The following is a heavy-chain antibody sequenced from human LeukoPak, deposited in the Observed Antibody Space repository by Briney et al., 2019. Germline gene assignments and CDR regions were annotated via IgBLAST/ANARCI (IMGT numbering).Heavy chain of an antibody. CDR3: ARKGGATTYGYYYYYMDV. CDR2: IKQDGSEK. D-gene: IGHD1-26*01. J-gene: IGHJ6*03. CDR1: GFTFSSYW. Sequence: GGSLRLSCAASGFTFSSYWMSWVRPAPGQGLEWVATIKQDGSEKYYVDSVKGRFTISRDNAKNSLYLQMNSLRAEDTAVYYCARKGGATTYGYYYYYMDVWGKGTTVTVSS. V-gene: IGHV3-7*01.